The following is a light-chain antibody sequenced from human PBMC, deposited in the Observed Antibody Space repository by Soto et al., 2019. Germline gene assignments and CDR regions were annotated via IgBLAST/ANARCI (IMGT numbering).Light chain of an antibody. Sequence: EIVLTKSPGPLSLSPGERATLSCRASQSVSSTYLAWYQHKPGQAPRLLIYGPSSRAAGIPDRFSGSGSGTDFTLTISRLEPEDFAVYYCHQYGSSPRTFGQGTRLEIK. CDR1: QSVSSTY. CDR3: HQYGSSPRT. CDR2: GPS. J-gene: IGKJ5*01. V-gene: IGKV3-20*01.